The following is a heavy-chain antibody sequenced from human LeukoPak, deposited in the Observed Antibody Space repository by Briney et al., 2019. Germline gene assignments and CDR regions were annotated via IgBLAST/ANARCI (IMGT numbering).Heavy chain of an antibody. CDR1: GGSISSSSHY. Sequence: SETLSLTCTVSGGSISSSSHYWGWIRQPPGKGLEWIGSIYYSGSSYYNPSLKSRVTISVDTPKNQFSLKLSSVTAADTAVYYCARGVAGTGGWGQGTLVTVSS. CDR3: ARGVAGTGG. V-gene: IGHV4-39*01. J-gene: IGHJ4*02. D-gene: IGHD6-19*01. CDR2: IYYSGSS.